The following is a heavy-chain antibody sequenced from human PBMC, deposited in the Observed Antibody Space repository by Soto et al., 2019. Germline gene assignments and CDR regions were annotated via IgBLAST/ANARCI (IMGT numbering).Heavy chain of an antibody. J-gene: IGHJ5*02. CDR3: ARGLYYDFWSGQTWGFDP. CDR2: IYYSGST. CDR1: GGSFSGYY. V-gene: IGHV4-59*01. D-gene: IGHD3-3*01. Sequence: TSETLSLTCAVYGGSFSGYYWSWIRQPPGKGLEWIGYIYYSGSTNYNPSLKSRVTISVDTSKNQFSLKLSSVTAADTAVYYCARGLYYDFWSGQTWGFDPWGQGTLVTVSS.